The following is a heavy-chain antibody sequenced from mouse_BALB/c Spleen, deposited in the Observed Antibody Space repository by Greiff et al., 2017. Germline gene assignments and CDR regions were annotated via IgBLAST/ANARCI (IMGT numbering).Heavy chain of an antibody. CDR2: ISYSGST. J-gene: IGHJ3*01. CDR1: GYSITSDYA. D-gene: IGHD1-1*01. Sequence: ESGPGLVKPSQSLSLTCTVTGYSITSDYAWNWIRQFPGNKLEWMGYISYSGSTSYNPSLKSRISITRDTSKNQFFLQLNSVTTEDTATYYCARIDYYGSTPFAYWGQGTLVTVSA. V-gene: IGHV3-2*02. CDR3: ARIDYYGSTPFAY.